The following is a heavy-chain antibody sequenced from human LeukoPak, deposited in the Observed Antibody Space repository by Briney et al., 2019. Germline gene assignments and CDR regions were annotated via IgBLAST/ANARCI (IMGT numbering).Heavy chain of an antibody. J-gene: IGHJ4*02. D-gene: IGHD2-21*02. CDR1: RGTFTSYA. Sequence: SAKVSCKPSRGTFTSYAISCVRQAPGQGLERMGRIIPIFGIANYAQKFQGRVTITADKSTSTAYMELSSLRSEDTAVYYCARDRDVTAISFPFDYWGQGTLVTVSS. V-gene: IGHV1-69*04. CDR3: ARDRDVTAISFPFDY. CDR2: IIPIFGIA.